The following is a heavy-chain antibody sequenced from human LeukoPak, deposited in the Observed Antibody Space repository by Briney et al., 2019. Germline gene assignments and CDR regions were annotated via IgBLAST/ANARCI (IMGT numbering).Heavy chain of an antibody. V-gene: IGHV3-23*01. J-gene: IGHJ4*02. D-gene: IGHD3-10*01. CDR3: AKGSYGSGSLMLDY. CDR1: GFTFGSYA. Sequence: PGGSLRLSCAASGFTFGSYAMSWVRQAPGKGLEWVSDINGSGGSTYYTDSVKGRFTISRDNSKNTLYLQMNSLRAEDTAVYYCAKGSYGSGSLMLDYWGQGTLVTVSS. CDR2: INGSGGST.